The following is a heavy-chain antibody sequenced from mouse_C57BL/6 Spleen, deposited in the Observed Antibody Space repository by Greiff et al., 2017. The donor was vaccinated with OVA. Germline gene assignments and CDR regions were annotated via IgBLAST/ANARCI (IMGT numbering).Heavy chain of an antibody. Sequence: VQLKQPGAELVKPGASVKMSCKASGSTFTSYWITWVKQRPGQGLEWIGDIYPGSGSTNYNEKFKSKATRTVDTSSSTAYMQLSSLTSEDSAVYYCARGAIYYYGSRGYWGQGTTLTVSS. J-gene: IGHJ2*01. V-gene: IGHV1-55*01. CDR1: GSTFTSYW. CDR3: ARGAIYYYGSRGY. D-gene: IGHD1-1*01. CDR2: IYPGSGST.